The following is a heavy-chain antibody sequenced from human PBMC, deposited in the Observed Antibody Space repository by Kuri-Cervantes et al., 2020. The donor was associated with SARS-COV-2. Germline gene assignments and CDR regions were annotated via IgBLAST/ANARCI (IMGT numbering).Heavy chain of an antibody. CDR1: GFTVSSNY. J-gene: IGHJ6*02. CDR3: ARDAVPAASNYYYYYGMDV. Sequence: LSLTCAASGFTVSSNYMSWVRQAPGKGLEWVSVIYSGGSTYYADSVKGRFTISRDNSKNTLYLQMNSLRAEDTAVYYCARDAVPAASNYYYYYGMDVWGQGTTVTVSS. V-gene: IGHV3-53*01. D-gene: IGHD2-2*01. CDR2: IYSGGST.